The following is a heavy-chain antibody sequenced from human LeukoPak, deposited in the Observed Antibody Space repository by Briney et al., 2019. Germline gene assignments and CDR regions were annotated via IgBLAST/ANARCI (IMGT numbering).Heavy chain of an antibody. CDR2: ISYDGSNK. CDR3: ARGLTMIVVVMDY. Sequence: GGSLRLSCAASGFTFSSYAMHWVRQAPGKGLEWVAVISYDGSNKYYADSVKGRFTISRDNSKNTLYLQMNGLRAEDTAVYYCARGLTMIVVVMDYWGQGTLVTVSS. D-gene: IGHD3-22*01. V-gene: IGHV3-30-3*01. CDR1: GFTFSSYA. J-gene: IGHJ4*02.